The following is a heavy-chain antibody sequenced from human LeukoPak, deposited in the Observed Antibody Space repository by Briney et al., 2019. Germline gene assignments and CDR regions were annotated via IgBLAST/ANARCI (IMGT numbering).Heavy chain of an antibody. D-gene: IGHD5-12*01. CDR1: GGSISSHY. Sequence: SETLSLTCTVSGGSISSHYWSWIRQPPGKGLEWIGYIYYSGSTNYNPSLKSRVTISVDTSKNQFSLKLSSVTAADTAVYYCARRTSGMMGVIDYWGQGTLVTVSS. V-gene: IGHV4-59*11. CDR3: ARRTSGMMGVIDY. J-gene: IGHJ4*02. CDR2: IYYSGST.